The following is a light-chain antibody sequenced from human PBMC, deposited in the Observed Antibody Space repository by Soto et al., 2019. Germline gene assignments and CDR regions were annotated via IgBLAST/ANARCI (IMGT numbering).Light chain of an antibody. Sequence: EIEMTQVPATMSVSPGERVTLSCRAGQGVGTNLAWYQQKFGQAPRRPIYGASVRAASVPARFRGSGSGTEFSLTISSLRSEDFAVYYCQQYNNGPPRTFGQGTKWIS. J-gene: IGKJ1*01. CDR2: GAS. CDR3: QQYNNGPPRT. CDR1: QGVGTN. V-gene: IGKV3-15*01.